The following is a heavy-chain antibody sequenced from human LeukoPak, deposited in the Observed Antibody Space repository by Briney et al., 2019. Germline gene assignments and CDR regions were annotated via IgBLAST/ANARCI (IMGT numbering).Heavy chain of an antibody. CDR3: ARDTIYYYGSGSYYKRYNWFDP. CDR2: ISAYNGNT. V-gene: IGHV1-18*04. J-gene: IGHJ5*02. CDR1: GYTFTSYG. Sequence: ASVKVSCKASGYTFTSYGISWVRQAPGQGLEWMGWISAYNGNTNYAQKLQGRVTMTTDTSTSTAYMELRSLRSDDTAVYYCARDTIYYYGSGSYYKRYNWFDPWGQGTLVTVSS. D-gene: IGHD3-10*01.